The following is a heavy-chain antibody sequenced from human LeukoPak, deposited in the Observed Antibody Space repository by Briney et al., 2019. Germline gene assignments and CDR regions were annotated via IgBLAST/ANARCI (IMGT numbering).Heavy chain of an antibody. D-gene: IGHD6-13*01. CDR2: ISSSSSYI. CDR1: GFTFSSYG. J-gene: IGHJ4*02. V-gene: IGHV3-21*01. Sequence: PGGSLRLSCAASGFTFSSYGMHWVRQAPGKGLEWVSSISSSSSYIYYADSVKGRFTISRDNAKNSLYLQMNSLRAEDTAVYYCARGIAAAGYFDYWGQGTLVTVSS. CDR3: ARGIAAAGYFDY.